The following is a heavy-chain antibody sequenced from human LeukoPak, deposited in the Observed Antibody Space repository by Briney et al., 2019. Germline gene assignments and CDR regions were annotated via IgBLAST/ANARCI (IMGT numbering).Heavy chain of an antibody. CDR3: AREVQTGVGANDY. V-gene: IGHV1-46*01. J-gene: IGHJ4*02. CDR1: GYSFTNYY. D-gene: IGHD1-26*01. Sequence: ASVTVSCKASGYSFTNYYMHWVRQAPGPGHERMGIIKPSAFYTTYSQMFQGRVTMTSDKTTNTLDMGLSSLRSENTAVYYCAREVQTGVGANDYWSQGTLVTVSS. CDR2: IKPSAFYT.